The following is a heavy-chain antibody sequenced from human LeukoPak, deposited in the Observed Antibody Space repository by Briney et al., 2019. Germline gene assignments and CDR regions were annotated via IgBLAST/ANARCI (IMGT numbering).Heavy chain of an antibody. CDR3: ARVYSSSWYRASGYYYYMDV. D-gene: IGHD6-13*01. CDR1: GYTFTGYY. J-gene: IGHJ6*03. CDR2: INPNSGGT. Sequence: ASVKVSCKASGYTFTGYYMHWVRQAPGQGLEWMGWINPNSGGTNYAQKFQGRVTMTRDTSISTAYMELSRLRSDDTAVYYCARVYSSSWYRASGYYYYMDVWGKGTTVTVSS. V-gene: IGHV1-2*02.